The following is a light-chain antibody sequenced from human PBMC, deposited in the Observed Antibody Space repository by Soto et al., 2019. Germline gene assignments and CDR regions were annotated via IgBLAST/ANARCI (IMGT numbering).Light chain of an antibody. CDR3: SSYTETSTFVV. V-gene: IGLV2-14*03. CDR2: NVN. Sequence: QSALTQPASVSGSPGQSITISCAGTSSDIGGYDYVSWYQQHPDKAPKLLIHNVNSRPSGVSNRFSGSKSGNTASLTISGLQAEDEADYYCSSYTETSTFVVFGGGTQLTVL. CDR1: SSDIGGYDY. J-gene: IGLJ3*02.